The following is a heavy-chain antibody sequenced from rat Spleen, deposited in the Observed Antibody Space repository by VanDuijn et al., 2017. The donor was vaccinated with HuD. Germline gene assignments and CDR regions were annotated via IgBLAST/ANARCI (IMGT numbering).Heavy chain of an antibody. J-gene: IGHJ4*01. CDR1: GFSLTSYH. CDR2: IWAGGGT. V-gene: IGHV2-72*01. Sequence: QVQLKESGPGLVQPSQTLSLTCTVSGFSLTSYHVRWVRQPPGQSLVWVGTIWAGGGTNYNSAVQSRLSISRDTSKSQVFLKMNSLQPEDTGTYYCARHLREASGVMDVWGQGASVTVSS. D-gene: IGHD4-3*01. CDR3: ARHLREASGVMDV.